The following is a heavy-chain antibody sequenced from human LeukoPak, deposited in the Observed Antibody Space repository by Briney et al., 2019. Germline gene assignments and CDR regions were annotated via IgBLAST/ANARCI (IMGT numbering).Heavy chain of an antibody. CDR2: ISGSGGST. D-gene: IGHD3-22*01. Sequence: GGSLRLSCAASGFTFSSYAMSWVRQAPGKGLEWVSAISGSGGSTYYADSVKGRFTISRDNSKNTLYLQMNSLRAEDTAVYYCAKDYYDSSGYVPPDAFDIWGQGTIVTVSS. CDR1: GFTFSSYA. CDR3: AKDYYDSSGYVPPDAFDI. J-gene: IGHJ3*02. V-gene: IGHV3-23*01.